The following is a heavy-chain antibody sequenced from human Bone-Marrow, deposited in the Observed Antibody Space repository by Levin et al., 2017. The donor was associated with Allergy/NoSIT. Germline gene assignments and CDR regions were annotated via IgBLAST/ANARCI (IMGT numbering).Heavy chain of an antibody. CDR2: IYYSGNT. V-gene: IGHV4-30-4*01. Sequence: KPSETLSLTCTVSGGSISGGDYYWTWIRQPPGKGLEWIGYIYYSGNTYDNPSLKSRATISVDTSKNHFSLRLSSVTAADTAVYYCARASGYCSGGSCYAGWFDPWGQGTLVTVSS. J-gene: IGHJ5*02. CDR3: ARASGYCSGGSCYAGWFDP. CDR1: GGSISGGDYY. D-gene: IGHD2-15*01.